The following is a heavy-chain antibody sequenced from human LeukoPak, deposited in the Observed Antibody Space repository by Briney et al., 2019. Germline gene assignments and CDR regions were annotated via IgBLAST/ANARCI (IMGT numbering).Heavy chain of an antibody. D-gene: IGHD3-10*01. CDR3: ARVAPPHYGSGSYYDY. J-gene: IGHJ4*02. CDR2: IYTSGST. CDR1: GGSFSGYY. Sequence: SETLSLTCAVYGGSFSGYYWSWIRQPAGKGLEWIGRIYTSGSTNYNPSLKSRVTMSVDTSKNQFSLKLSSVTAADTAVYYCARVAPPHYGSGSYYDYWGQGTLVTVSS. V-gene: IGHV4-59*10.